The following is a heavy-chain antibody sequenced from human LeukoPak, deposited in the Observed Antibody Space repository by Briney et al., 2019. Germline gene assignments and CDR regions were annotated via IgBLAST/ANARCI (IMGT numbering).Heavy chain of an antibody. D-gene: IGHD1-26*01. Sequence: GGALRLSCAASGFTFEGYAMHWGREGPGKGLEWGSGISWNSDNIEYADSVKGRFTISRDNAKKTLYLQMNSLRDEDMGLYYCAKGAVGATVFWYFNLWGQGTLVTVSS. CDR1: GFTFEGYA. J-gene: IGHJ2*01. CDR2: ISWNSDNI. CDR3: AKGAVGATVFWYFNL. V-gene: IGHV3-9*03.